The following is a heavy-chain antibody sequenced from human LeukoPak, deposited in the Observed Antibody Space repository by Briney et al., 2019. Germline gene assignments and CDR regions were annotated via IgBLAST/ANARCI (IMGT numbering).Heavy chain of an antibody. Sequence: GGSLRLSCTVTGFTVSSNSMSWVRQAPGKGLEWVSAISGSGGSTYYADSVKGRFTISRDNSKNTLYLQMNSLRAEDTAVYYCAKVWDLGYSYGNPFDYWGQGTLVTVSS. D-gene: IGHD5-18*01. V-gene: IGHV3-23*01. CDR3: AKVWDLGYSYGNPFDY. J-gene: IGHJ4*02. CDR1: GFTVSSNS. CDR2: ISGSGGST.